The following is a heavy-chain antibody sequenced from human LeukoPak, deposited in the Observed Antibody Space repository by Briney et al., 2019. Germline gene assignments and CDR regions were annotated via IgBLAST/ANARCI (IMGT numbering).Heavy chain of an antibody. CDR3: ARVVAGTGGYFSYYYLDV. CDR1: GFTVSSNY. V-gene: IGHV3-21*01. J-gene: IGHJ6*03. Sequence: GGSLRLSCAASGFTVSSNYMSWVRQALGKGLEWVSSISSSGSSINYAESVKGRFTISRDNAKNSLYLQMSSLRAEDTAIYYCARVVAGTGGYFSYYYLDVWGKGTTVTVSS. D-gene: IGHD3-10*01. CDR2: ISSSGSSI.